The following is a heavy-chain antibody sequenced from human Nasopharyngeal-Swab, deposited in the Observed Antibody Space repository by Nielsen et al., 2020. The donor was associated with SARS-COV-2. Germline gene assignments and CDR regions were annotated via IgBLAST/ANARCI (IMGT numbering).Heavy chain of an antibody. J-gene: IGHJ3*02. V-gene: IGHV4-31*02. D-gene: IGHD3-22*01. CDR2: IYYSGST. CDR3: ARATMIVVVIGAFDI. Sequence: IRQPPGKGLGWIGYIYYSGSTYYNPSLKSRVTISVDTSKNQFSLKLSSVTAADTAVYYCARATMIVVVIGAFDIWGQGTMVTVSS.